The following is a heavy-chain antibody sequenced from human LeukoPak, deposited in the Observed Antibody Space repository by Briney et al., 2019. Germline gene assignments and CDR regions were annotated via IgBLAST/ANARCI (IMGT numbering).Heavy chain of an antibody. D-gene: IGHD3-22*01. Sequence: GGSLRLSCAASGFTFSSYRMNWVSQAPEKGREWVSSISSSSSYIYYADSVKGRFTISRDNGKNSLYLQMNSLRAEDTAVYYCARGGYYDSSGYYADYWGQGTLVTVSS. V-gene: IGHV3-21*01. CDR1: GFTFSSYR. CDR2: ISSSSSYI. J-gene: IGHJ4*02. CDR3: ARGGYYDSSGYYADY.